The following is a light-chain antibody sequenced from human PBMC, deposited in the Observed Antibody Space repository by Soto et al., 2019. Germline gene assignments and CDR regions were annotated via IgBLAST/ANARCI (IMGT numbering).Light chain of an antibody. Sequence: EIVLTQSPATLSLSPGERVTLSCRASQRVSSSYVAWYQQKAGQAPSLLIYGASSRATDIPDRFSDGGSGTYFTLTISRLEPEDFSVYYCQQYASTPYTFGQGTKREIK. CDR1: QRVSSSY. CDR2: GAS. J-gene: IGKJ2*01. CDR3: QQYASTPYT. V-gene: IGKV3-20*01.